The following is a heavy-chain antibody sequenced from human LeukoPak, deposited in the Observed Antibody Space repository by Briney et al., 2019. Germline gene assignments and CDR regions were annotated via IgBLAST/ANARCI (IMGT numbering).Heavy chain of an antibody. V-gene: IGHV3-7*01. J-gene: IGHJ3*01. CDR1: GFNFGGFS. CDR2: MNEYGGDI. Sequence: GGSLRLSCAASGFNFGGFSMSWVRQAPGKGLEWVTHMNEYGGDIFYVDSVKGRFTISRDNAKKSLYLQMNRLRAEDTAVYYCARGQDTVLTSRDAFDFWGQGTMVTVSS. CDR3: ARGQDTVLTSRDAFDF. D-gene: IGHD4-23*01.